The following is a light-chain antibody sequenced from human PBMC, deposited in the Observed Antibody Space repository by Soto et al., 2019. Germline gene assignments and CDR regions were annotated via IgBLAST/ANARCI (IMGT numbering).Light chain of an antibody. V-gene: IGKV1-33*01. J-gene: IGKJ3*01. CDR1: QDITNS. Sequence: DIHMTQSPSSLSASVGDRVTISCQASQDITNSLNWYQQRPGKAPKLLIFDASNFETGVPSRFSGSGSGTHFTLTITSLQPEDIATYYCQQYYDLPHTFGPGTKVDIK. CDR2: DAS. CDR3: QQYYDLPHT.